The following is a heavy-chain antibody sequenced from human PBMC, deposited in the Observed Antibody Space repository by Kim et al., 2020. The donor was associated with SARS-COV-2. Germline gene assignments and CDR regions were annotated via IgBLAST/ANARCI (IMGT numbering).Heavy chain of an antibody. Sequence: SETLSLTCTVSGGSISSGDYYWSWIRQPPGKGLEWIGYIYYSGSTYYNPSLKSRVTISVDTSKNQFSLKLSSVTAADTAVYYCARESPVNGFDYWGQGTLVTVSS. CDR2: IYYSGST. D-gene: IGHD2-8*01. V-gene: IGHV4-30-4*01. J-gene: IGHJ4*02. CDR3: ARESPVNGFDY. CDR1: GGSISSGDYY.